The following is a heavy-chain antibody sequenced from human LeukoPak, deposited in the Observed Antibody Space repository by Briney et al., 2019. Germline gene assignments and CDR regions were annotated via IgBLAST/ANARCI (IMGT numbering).Heavy chain of an antibody. J-gene: IGHJ4*02. CDR3: AREIFGARAFEY. V-gene: IGHV4-4*02. Sequence: SETLSLTCAVSGVSISTNTWWSWVRQTPGKGLEWIGEIFHSESVNSNPSLESRLTISLDNSKNHFSLELTSVTAADTALYFCAREIFGARAFEYWGQGILVTVYS. D-gene: IGHD3-3*01. CDR1: GVSISTNTW. CDR2: IFHSESV.